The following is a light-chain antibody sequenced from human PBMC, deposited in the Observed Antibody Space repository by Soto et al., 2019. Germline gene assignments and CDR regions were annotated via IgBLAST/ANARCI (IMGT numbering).Light chain of an antibody. Sequence: DIKMTQSPSSVSASVGDRVNITCRASQHIFSWLAWYQQKPGRAPKLLIYAASNLQSGVPSRFSGSGSGTDFTLTINSLQPEDFATYYCQQAHSFPVTFGQGTRLEIK. J-gene: IGKJ5*01. CDR1: QHIFSW. V-gene: IGKV1-12*01. CDR3: QQAHSFPVT. CDR2: AAS.